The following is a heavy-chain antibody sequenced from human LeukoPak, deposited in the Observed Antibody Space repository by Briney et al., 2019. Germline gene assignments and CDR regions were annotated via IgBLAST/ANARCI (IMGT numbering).Heavy chain of an antibody. J-gene: IGHJ3*02. Sequence: PGGSLRLSCAASGFTFRSYSMDWVRQAPGKGLEWVSHISSGSNSTYYADSVKGRFTISRDNSKNTLHLQMKSLRAEDTAVYYCAKMSNYYNSLGYYAFDIWGQGTMVTVSS. CDR2: ISSGSNST. D-gene: IGHD3-22*01. CDR1: GFTFRSYS. CDR3: AKMSNYYNSLGYYAFDI. V-gene: IGHV3-48*01.